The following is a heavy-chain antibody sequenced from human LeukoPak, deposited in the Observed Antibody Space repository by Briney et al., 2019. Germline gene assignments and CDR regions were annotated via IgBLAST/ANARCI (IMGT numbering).Heavy chain of an antibody. CDR3: AKPSGSGVDY. CDR1: GFMFNTHD. V-gene: IGHV3-30*02. D-gene: IGHD1-26*01. J-gene: IGHJ4*02. Sequence: GGSLRLSCGASGFMFNTHDMHWVRQAPGKGLEWVAFIRYDGTNTYNADSVKGRFTISRDNSRNTLYLQMKSLRREDTAVYYCAKPSGSGVDYWGQGTRITVSS. CDR2: IRYDGTNT.